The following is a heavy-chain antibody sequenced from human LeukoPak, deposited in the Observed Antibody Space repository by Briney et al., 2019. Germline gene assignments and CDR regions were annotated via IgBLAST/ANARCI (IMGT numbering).Heavy chain of an antibody. D-gene: IGHD3-22*01. CDR2: ISSNGGST. V-gene: IGHV3-64*01. CDR3: ARGPPMYYYGSSGYHYDYFEY. J-gene: IGHJ4*02. Sequence: GGSLRLSCAASGFTFSNYAMHWVRQAPGKGLEYVSTISSNGGSTYYANSVKGRFTISRDNSKNTLYLQMGSLRAEDMAVYYCARGPPMYYYGSSGYHYDYFEYWGQGTLVTVSS. CDR1: GFTFSNYA.